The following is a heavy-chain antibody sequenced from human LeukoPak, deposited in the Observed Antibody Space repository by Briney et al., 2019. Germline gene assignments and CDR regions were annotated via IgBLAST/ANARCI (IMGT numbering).Heavy chain of an antibody. CDR3: AKDMGFSGYSYGYASDYYYMDV. V-gene: IGHV3-23*01. CDR1: GFTFSSYA. J-gene: IGHJ6*03. Sequence: GGSLRLSCAASGFTFSSYAMSWVRQAPRKGLEWVSAISGSGGSTSYADSVKGRFTISRDNSKNTLYLQMNSLRAEDTAVYYCAKDMGFSGYSYGYASDYYYMDVWGKGTTVAVSS. CDR2: ISGSGGST. D-gene: IGHD5-18*01.